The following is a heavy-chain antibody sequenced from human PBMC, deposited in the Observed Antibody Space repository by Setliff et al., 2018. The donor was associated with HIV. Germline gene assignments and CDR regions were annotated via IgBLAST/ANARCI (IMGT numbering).Heavy chain of an antibody. CDR1: GASFNAYF. Sequence: SETLSLTCAVYGASFNAYFWTWIRQPPGKGLERIVEVIQSGATNYNQSLKSRLTTSVDTSKNQFSLKLTSVTAADTAVYYCARTRDKYYDILTPAYYIDYWGHGTLVTVSS. D-gene: IGHD3-9*01. CDR2: VIQSGAT. V-gene: IGHV4-34*12. J-gene: IGHJ4*01. CDR3: ARTRDKYYDILTPAYYIDY.